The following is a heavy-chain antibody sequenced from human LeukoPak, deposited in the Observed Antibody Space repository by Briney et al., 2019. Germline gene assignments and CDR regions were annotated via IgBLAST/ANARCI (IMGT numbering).Heavy chain of an antibody. CDR2: ISYDGSNK. Sequence: GGSLRLSCAASGFTFSSYAMHWVRQAPGKGLEWVAVISYDGSNKYYADSVKGRFTISRDNSKNTLRLQMNSLRAEDTAVYYCAKAAAAGYYFDYWGQGTLVTVSS. D-gene: IGHD6-13*01. CDR3: AKAAAAGYYFDY. J-gene: IGHJ4*02. CDR1: GFTFSSYA. V-gene: IGHV3-30-3*01.